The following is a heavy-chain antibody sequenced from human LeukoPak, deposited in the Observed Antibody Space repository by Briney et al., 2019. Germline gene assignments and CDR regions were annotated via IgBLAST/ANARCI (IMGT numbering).Heavy chain of an antibody. CDR2: INPNSGGT. CDR1: GYTFTGYY. D-gene: IGHD3-9*01. CDR3: ARGYYDILTGYYGYDY. V-gene: IGHV1-2*02. Sequence: GASVKVSCEASGYTFTGYYMHWVRQAPGQGLEWMGWINPNSGGTNYAQKFQGRVTMTRDTSISTAYMELSRLRSDDTAVYYCARGYYDILTGYYGYDYWGQGTLVTVSS. J-gene: IGHJ4*02.